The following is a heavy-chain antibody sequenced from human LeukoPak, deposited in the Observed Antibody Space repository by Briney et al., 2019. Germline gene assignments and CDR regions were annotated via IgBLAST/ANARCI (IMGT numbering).Heavy chain of an antibody. J-gene: IGHJ4*02. CDR2: IYYTGST. V-gene: IGHV4-61*01. D-gene: IGHD3-9*01. Sequence: SETLSLTCTVSGGFISTSSYYWTWIRQPPGKGLEWIGYIYYTGSTNYNPSLKSRVTISGDTSKNQFSLKVGSVTAADTAVYYCARGSQTGYMDYWGQGTLVTVSS. CDR1: GGFISTSSYY. CDR3: ARGSQTGYMDY.